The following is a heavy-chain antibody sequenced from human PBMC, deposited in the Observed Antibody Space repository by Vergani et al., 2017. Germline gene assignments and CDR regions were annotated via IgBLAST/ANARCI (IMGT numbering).Heavy chain of an antibody. CDR3: ASGKYYSXSTSHFRGRYFDV. CDR2: IYNSGNG. Sequence: QMQLQESGPGLVKASETLPLTCTVSGDSIISRSYYWGWIRQPPGKGLEWIWSIYNSGNGDSSSSLKIRVTISADTSKNQFSLRLTSVTAEDTAVYYCASGKYYSXSTSHFRGRYFDVWGRGTLVTVPS. CDR1: GDSIISRSYY. J-gene: IGHJ2*01. V-gene: IGHV4-39*01. D-gene: IGHD3-16*01.